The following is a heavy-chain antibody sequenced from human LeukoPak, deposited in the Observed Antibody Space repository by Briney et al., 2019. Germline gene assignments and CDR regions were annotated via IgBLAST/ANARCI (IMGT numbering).Heavy chain of an antibody. CDR3: ARGDSSGYYY. D-gene: IGHD3-22*01. V-gene: IGHV3-21*01. Sequence: GGSLRLSCAASGFTFKNSWMSWVRQAPGKGLEWVSSISSSSSYIYYADSVKGRFTISRDNAKNSLYLQMNSLRAEDTAVYYCARGDSSGYYYWGQGTLVTVSS. J-gene: IGHJ4*02. CDR1: GFTFKNSW. CDR2: ISSSSSYI.